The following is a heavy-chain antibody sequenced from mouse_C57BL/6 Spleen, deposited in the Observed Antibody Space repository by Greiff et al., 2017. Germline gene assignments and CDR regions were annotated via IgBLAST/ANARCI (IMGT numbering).Heavy chain of an antibody. CDR1: GYSFTGYY. CDR3: AGWSYFDY. J-gene: IGHJ2*01. CDR2: INPSTGGT. Sequence: EVQLVESGPELVKPGASVKISCKASGYSFTGYYMNWVKQSPEKSLEWIGEINPSTGGTTYNQKFKAKATLTVDKSSSTAYMQLKSLTSEDSAVYYCAGWSYFDYWGQGTTLTVSS. D-gene: IGHD2-3*01. V-gene: IGHV1-42*01.